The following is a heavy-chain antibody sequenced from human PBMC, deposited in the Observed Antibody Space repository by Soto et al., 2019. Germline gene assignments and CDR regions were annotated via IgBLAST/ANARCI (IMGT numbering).Heavy chain of an antibody. CDR3: AHACGGRSPN. CDR2: IYWDDSK. CDR1: GFSLTTDRVG. Sequence: QITLKESGPTLVKPTQTLTLTCTFSGFSLTTDRVGVGWIRQPPGEALEWLAVIYWDDSKTYRPSLEGRLTITDETYKTSVALTITTVYSLATATYFCAHACGGRSPNGGQGTVVTVSS. J-gene: IGHJ4*02. V-gene: IGHV2-5*02. D-gene: IGHD1-26*01.